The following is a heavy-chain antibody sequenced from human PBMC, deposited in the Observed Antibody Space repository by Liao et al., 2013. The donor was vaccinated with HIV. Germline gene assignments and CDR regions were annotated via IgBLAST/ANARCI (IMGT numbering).Heavy chain of an antibody. J-gene: IGHJ4*02. CDR2: IYYTGST. Sequence: QVQLQESGPGLVKPSQTLSLTCTVSGGSISSDYWTWIRQAPGKGPEWIGYIYYTGSTNYNPSFASRITISVDASKKDFSLKLTSVTSADTAVYYCARWFGNNYGIDSWGQGTLVTVSS. V-gene: IGHV4-59*01. CDR1: GGSISSDY. CDR3: ARWFGNNYGIDS. D-gene: IGHD5-24*01.